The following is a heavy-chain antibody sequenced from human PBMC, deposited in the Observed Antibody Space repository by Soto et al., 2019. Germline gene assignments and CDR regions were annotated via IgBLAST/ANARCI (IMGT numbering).Heavy chain of an antibody. CDR1: GFTFSSYG. CDR3: AKPRGKLRFLEWSMDV. D-gene: IGHD3-3*01. Sequence: PGGSLRLSCAASGFTFSSYGMHWVRQAPGKGLEWVAVISYDGSNKYYADSVKGRFTISRDNSKNTLYLQMNSLRAEDTAVYYCAKPRGKLRFLEWSMDVWGQGTTVTVSS. CDR2: ISYDGSNK. V-gene: IGHV3-30*18. J-gene: IGHJ6*02.